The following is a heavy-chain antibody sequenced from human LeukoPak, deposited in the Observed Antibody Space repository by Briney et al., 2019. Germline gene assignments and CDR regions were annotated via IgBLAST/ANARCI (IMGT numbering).Heavy chain of an antibody. J-gene: IGHJ5*02. CDR1: GGSINDYY. CDR3: ARDPTPRTSGFGRWFDP. V-gene: IGHV4-4*07. Sequence: SETLSLTCTVSGGSINDYYWTWIRQPPGKGLEWIGRLYTSGTTNYNPSLKSRVTMSTDTSKNQVPLRLGSVTAADTGVYYWARDPTPRTSGFGRWFDPWGQEILVTVSS. D-gene: IGHD3-16*01. CDR2: LYTSGTT.